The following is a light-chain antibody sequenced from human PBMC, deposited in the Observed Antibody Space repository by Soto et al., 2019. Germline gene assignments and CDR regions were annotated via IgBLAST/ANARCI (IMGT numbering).Light chain of an antibody. CDR3: QPSYSTTWT. V-gene: IGKV1-39*01. J-gene: IGKJ1*01. Sequence: DIQMTQSPSSLSASVGDRVTITCRASQSISSYLNWYQQKPGKAPKLLLYAASSLQSGVPSRFSGSGSGTDFTLTISSLQHEDFATYYCQPSYSTTWTFGQATKVEIK. CDR1: QSISSY. CDR2: AAS.